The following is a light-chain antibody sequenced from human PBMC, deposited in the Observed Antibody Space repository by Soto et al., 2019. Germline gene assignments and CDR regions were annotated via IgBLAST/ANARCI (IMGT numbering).Light chain of an antibody. V-gene: IGKV3-11*01. CDR1: QSVSYS. CDR2: DAS. Sequence: ELVLTQSPATLALSPGARATLSCRASQSVSYSLAWYQQKPGQAPRLLIYDASNRATGIPARFSGSGSGTDFTLTISSLEPEDFAVYYCQQRHNWEWTVGQGTKVEIK. J-gene: IGKJ1*01. CDR3: QQRHNWEWT.